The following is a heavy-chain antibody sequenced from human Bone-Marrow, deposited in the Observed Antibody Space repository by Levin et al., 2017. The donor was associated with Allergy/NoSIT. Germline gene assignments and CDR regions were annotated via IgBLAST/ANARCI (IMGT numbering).Heavy chain of an antibody. D-gene: IGHD3-3*01. J-gene: IGHJ6*02. CDR3: AREDHDFWSGYWYGMDV. Sequence: PGGSLRLSCAASGFTFSYYWMHWVRQAPGKGLVWVALINSYGSNTTYADSVKGRFTISRDNAKNTLYLEMNSLRAEDTAVYYCAREDHDFWSGYWYGMDVWGQGTTVTVSS. CDR1: GFTFSYYW. CDR2: INSYGSNT. V-gene: IGHV3-74*01.